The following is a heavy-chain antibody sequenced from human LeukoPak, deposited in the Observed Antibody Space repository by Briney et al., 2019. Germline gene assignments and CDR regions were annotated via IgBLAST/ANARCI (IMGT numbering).Heavy chain of an antibody. D-gene: IGHD3-10*01. J-gene: IGHJ4*02. CDR2: IKQDGSEK. CDR3: ARGHYGLDY. CDR1: GFTFSAYW. V-gene: IGHV3-7*01. Sequence: GGSLRLSCAASGFTFSAYWMTRVRQAPGKGLEWVANIKQDGSEKYYVDSVRGRFTISRDNTRNSLYLQMNSLRAEDTAVYYCARGHYGLDYWGQGTLVTVSS.